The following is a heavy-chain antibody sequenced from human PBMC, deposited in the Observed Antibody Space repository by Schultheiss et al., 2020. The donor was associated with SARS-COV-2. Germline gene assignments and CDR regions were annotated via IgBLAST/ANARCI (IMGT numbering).Heavy chain of an antibody. CDR2: VRHSGAT. CDR1: GESFNGFS. V-gene: IGHV4-34*01. Sequence: SETLSLTCAVYGESFNGFSWTWIRQSPGKGVEWIGQVRHSGATHYSPSLKRRVTISIDTSKRQFSLRLTSVTAADTATYYCSRGRTSVIPSPVLGLGPLYFSYYMDVWGKGAAVTVSS. D-gene: IGHD6-19*01. CDR3: SRGRTSVIPSPVLGLGPLYFSYYMDV. J-gene: IGHJ6*03.